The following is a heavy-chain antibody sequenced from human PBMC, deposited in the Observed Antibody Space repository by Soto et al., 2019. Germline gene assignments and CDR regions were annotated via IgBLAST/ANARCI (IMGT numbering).Heavy chain of an antibody. CDR1: GYNFYHNW. CDR2: IEPSDSYI. D-gene: IGHD1-1*01. CDR3: ARLRSLPSTIKFGNYFDY. V-gene: IGHV5-10-1*01. Sequence: ESLTISYTSSGYNFYHNWIGWVRQTPGKGLEWMGRIEPSDSYIDYSPSFKGHVTISSDKSIKTVYLQWSSLKASDTAMYYCARLRSLPSTIKFGNYFDYWGQGALVTLSP. J-gene: IGHJ4*02.